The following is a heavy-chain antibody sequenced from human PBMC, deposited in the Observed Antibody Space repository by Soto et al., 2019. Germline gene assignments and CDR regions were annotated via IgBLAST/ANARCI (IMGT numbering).Heavy chain of an antibody. CDR3: ARVYDWNYGYYFDY. V-gene: IGHV1-69*13. D-gene: IGHD1-7*01. CDR1: GGTFSSYA. CDR2: SIPIFGTA. J-gene: IGHJ4*02. Sequence: ASVTVSCKASGGTFSSYAISWVRQAPGQGLEWMGGSIPIFGTANYAQKFQGRVTINADESTSTAYMELSSLRSDETAVDYCARVYDWNYGYYFDYWGQGTLVTVSS.